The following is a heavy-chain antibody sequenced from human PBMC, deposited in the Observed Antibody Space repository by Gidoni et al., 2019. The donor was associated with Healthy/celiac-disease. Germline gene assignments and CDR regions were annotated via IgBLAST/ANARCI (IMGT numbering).Heavy chain of an antibody. J-gene: IGHJ4*02. CDR3: ARSYSGYDDGQAFDY. D-gene: IGHD5-12*01. CDR1: VGTFRSYA. CDR2: IIPSFGTA. V-gene: IGHV1-69*01. Sequence: QVQLVQSGAEVKKPGSSVKVSCKASVGTFRSYAISWVRQAPGQGLEWMGGIIPSFGTANYAQKFQGRVTITADESTSTAYMELSSLRSEDTAVYYCARSYSGYDDGQAFDYWGQGTLVTVSS.